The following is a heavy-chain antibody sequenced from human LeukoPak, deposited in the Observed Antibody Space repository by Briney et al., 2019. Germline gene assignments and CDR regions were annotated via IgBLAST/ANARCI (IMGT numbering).Heavy chain of an antibody. Sequence: ASVKVSCKASGYTFTGYYMHWVRQAPGQGLEWMGWINPNSGGTNSAQKFQGRVTMTRDTSISTAYMELSRLRSDDTAVYYCARDKYCGGDCFGWFDPWGQGTLVTVSS. D-gene: IGHD2-21*02. J-gene: IGHJ5*02. CDR2: INPNSGGT. CDR1: GYTFTGYY. V-gene: IGHV1-2*02. CDR3: ARDKYCGGDCFGWFDP.